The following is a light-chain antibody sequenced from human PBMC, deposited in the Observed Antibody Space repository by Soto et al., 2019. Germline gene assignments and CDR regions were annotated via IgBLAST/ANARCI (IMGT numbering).Light chain of an antibody. V-gene: IGKV3-15*01. J-gene: IGKJ1*01. CDR2: GAS. Sequence: DIVMTHSPDSLALSLGERATLSCRASQSVSSNLAWYQQKPGQAPRLLIYGASTRATGIPARFSGSGSGTEFTLTISSLQSEDFAVYYCQQYNNWPPVTFGQGTKVDIK. CDR1: QSVSSN. CDR3: QQYNNWPPVT.